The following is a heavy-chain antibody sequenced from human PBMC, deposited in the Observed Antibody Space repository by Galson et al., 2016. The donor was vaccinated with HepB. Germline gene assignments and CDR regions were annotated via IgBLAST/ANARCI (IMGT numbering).Heavy chain of an antibody. CDR1: GFTFSNYA. V-gene: IGHV3-23*01. J-gene: IGHJ4*02. D-gene: IGHD2-2*03. Sequence: SLRLSCAASGFTFSNYAMTWVRQAPGKGLEWVSTICGSRGDIDYADSVQGRFTISRDNSKNTLSLQMNSLRAEDTATYYCAIDPSHWIENPFALWGQGTLVTVSS. CDR3: AIDPSHWIENPFAL. CDR2: ICGSRGDI.